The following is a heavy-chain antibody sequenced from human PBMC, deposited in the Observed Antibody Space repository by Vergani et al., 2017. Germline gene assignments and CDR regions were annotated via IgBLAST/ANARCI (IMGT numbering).Heavy chain of an antibody. Sequence: QVQLLESGPGLVKPSETLSLTCTVSGGSISSYYWSWIRQPPGKGLEWIGEINHSGSTNYNPSLKSRVTISVDTSKNQFSLKLSSVTAADTAVYYCARAGCSSTSCYTGGESGNWFDPWGQGTLVTVSS. CDR2: INHSGST. D-gene: IGHD2-2*02. CDR1: GGSISSYY. J-gene: IGHJ5*02. V-gene: IGHV4-59*12. CDR3: ARAGCSSTSCYTGGESGNWFDP.